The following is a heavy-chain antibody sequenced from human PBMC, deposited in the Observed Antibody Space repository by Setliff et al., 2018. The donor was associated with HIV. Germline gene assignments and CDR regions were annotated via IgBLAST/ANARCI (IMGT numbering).Heavy chain of an antibody. CDR3: ARGGRVVPAATGSNAYDI. CDR1: GGTFSSYD. CDR2: IIPVFGET. Sequence: SVNVSCKASGGTFSSYDISWVRQAPGQGLEWMGRIIPVFGETNYAQKFQGRVTITADEFTSTAYMELSSLRSEDTAVYYCARGGRVVPAATGSNAYDIWGQGTKVTVSS. D-gene: IGHD2-2*01. V-gene: IGHV1-69*13. J-gene: IGHJ3*02.